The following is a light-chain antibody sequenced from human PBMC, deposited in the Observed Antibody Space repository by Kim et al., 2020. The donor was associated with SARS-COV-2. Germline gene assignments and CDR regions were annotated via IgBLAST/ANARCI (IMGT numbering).Light chain of an antibody. J-gene: IGLJ3*02. CDR2: GKN. CDR3: NSRDSSGNHWV. V-gene: IGLV3-19*01. Sequence: ALGRTDRITCQGDSLRSYYASWYQQKPGQAPVLVIYGKNNRPSGIPDRFSGSSSGNTASLTITGAQAEDEADYYCNSRDSSGNHWVFGGGTQLTVL. CDR1: SLRSYY.